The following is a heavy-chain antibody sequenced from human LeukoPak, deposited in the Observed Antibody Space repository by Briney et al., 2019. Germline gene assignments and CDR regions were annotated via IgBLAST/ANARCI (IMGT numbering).Heavy chain of an antibody. CDR2: IYHSGST. CDR3: ARVSFGGSFPPTYYFDY. V-gene: IGHV4-38-2*01. Sequence: SETLSLTCAVSGYSISSGYYWGWIRQPPGKGLEWIGSIYHSGSTYYNPSLKSRVTISVDTSKNQFSLKLSSVTAADTAVYCCARVSFGGSFPPTYYFDYWGQGTLVTVSS. CDR1: GYSISSGYY. J-gene: IGHJ4*02. D-gene: IGHD1-26*01.